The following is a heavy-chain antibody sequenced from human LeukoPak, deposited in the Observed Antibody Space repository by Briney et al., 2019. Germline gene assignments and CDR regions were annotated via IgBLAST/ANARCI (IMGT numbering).Heavy chain of an antibody. D-gene: IGHD6-19*01. Sequence: PSETLSLTCTVSGGSISTTSTYWGWKRQPPGKGLEWIGSIYYSGTTYYNPSLKSRVTIFVDTSKNQFSLKLSSVTAADTAVYYCARGAVAVAGRGSHFDNWGQGALVTVSS. CDR1: GGSISTTSTY. CDR2: IYYSGTT. CDR3: ARGAVAVAGRGSHFDN. J-gene: IGHJ4*02. V-gene: IGHV4-39*02.